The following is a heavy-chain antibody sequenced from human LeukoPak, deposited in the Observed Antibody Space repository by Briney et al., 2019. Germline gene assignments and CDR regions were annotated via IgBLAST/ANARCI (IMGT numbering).Heavy chain of an antibody. Sequence: PGGSLRLSCAASGFTFDDYAMHWVRQAPGKGLEWVSDISWNSGSIGYADSVKGRFTISRDNAKNSLYLQMYSLRAEDTALYYCAKAMVRGVIITEYDYWGQGTLVTVSS. CDR2: ISWNSGSI. V-gene: IGHV3-9*01. CDR3: AKAMVRGVIITEYDY. CDR1: GFTFDDYA. D-gene: IGHD3-10*01. J-gene: IGHJ4*02.